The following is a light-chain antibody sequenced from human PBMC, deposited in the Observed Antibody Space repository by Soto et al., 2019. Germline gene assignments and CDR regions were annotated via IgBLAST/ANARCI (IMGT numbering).Light chain of an antibody. Sequence: EIVLTQSPATLSLSPGERATLSCRASQSVSSYLGWYQQKPGQAPRLLIYDASSRATGIPARFSGSGSGTDFTLTISSLEPEDFAVYYCLQHNSYPLTFGPGTKVDIK. CDR3: LQHNSYPLT. CDR1: QSVSSY. V-gene: IGKV3-11*01. CDR2: DAS. J-gene: IGKJ3*01.